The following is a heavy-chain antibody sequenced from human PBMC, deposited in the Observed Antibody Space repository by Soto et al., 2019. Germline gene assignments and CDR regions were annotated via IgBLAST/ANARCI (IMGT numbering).Heavy chain of an antibody. CDR3: ARVYYDSSGLVYYYYGMDV. J-gene: IGHJ6*02. CDR2: IKQDGSEK. CDR1: GFTFSSYW. D-gene: IGHD3-22*01. V-gene: IGHV3-7*05. Sequence: GGSLRLSCAASGFTFSSYWMSWVRQAPGKGLEWVANIKQDGSEKYYVDSVKGRFTISRDNAKNSLYLQMNSLRAEDTAVYYCARVYYDSSGLVYYYYGMDVWGQGTTVTVSS.